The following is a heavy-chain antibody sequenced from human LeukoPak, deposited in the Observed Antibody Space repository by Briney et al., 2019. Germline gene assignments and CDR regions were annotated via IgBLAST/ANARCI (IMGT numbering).Heavy chain of an antibody. CDR2: ISSSSSYI. Sequence: GGSLRLSCAASGFTLSSYSMNWVRQAPGKGLEWVSSISSSSSYIYYADSVKGRFTISRDNAKNSLYLQMNSLRAEDTAVYYCARVGGYSSAAGTFDIWGQGTMVTVSS. CDR1: GFTLSSYS. CDR3: ARVGGYSSAAGTFDI. D-gene: IGHD6-13*01. V-gene: IGHV3-21*01. J-gene: IGHJ3*02.